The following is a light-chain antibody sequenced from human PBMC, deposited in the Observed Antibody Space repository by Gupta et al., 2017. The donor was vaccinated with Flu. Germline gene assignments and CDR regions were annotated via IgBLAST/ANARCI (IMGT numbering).Light chain of an antibody. CDR1: QSVDSY. J-gene: IGKJ5*01. V-gene: IGKV3-11*01. CDR2: DTS. CDR3: QQRYTWHT. Sequence: IVLTQSPATLSLSPGESATLSCRASQSVDSYLAWYQQKPGQAPRLIIHDTSYRATGIPDRFSGSGYGKDFTLTSSSLEHEDFAVYYWQQRYTWHTFGQGTRLDIK.